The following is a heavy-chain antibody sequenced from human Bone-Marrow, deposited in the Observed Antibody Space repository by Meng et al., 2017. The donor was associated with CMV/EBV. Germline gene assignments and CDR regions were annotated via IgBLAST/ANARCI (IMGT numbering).Heavy chain of an antibody. Sequence: SETLSLTCTVSGGSISSSSYYWGWIRQPPGKGLEWIGSIYYSGSTYYNPSLKSRVTISVDTSKNQFSLKLSSVTAADTAVYYCARHIREYYYDSKGSYFDYWGQGPLVTVSS. CDR3: ARHIREYYYDSKGSYFDY. CDR1: GGSISSSSYY. V-gene: IGHV4-39*01. J-gene: IGHJ4*02. D-gene: IGHD3-22*01. CDR2: IYYSGST.